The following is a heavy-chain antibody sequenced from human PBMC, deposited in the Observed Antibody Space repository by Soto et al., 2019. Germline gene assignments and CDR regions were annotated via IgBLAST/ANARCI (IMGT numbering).Heavy chain of an antibody. CDR3: ARFCHSSSRNYCYQQF. CDR1: VGSIISTNW. D-gene: IGHD1-7*01. CDR2: INHGGNI. J-gene: IGHJ4*02. Sequence: PWETLSLTCAFSVGSIISTNWWHWVRQSPEKGLEWIGGINHGGNINYNPSLKNRVTISMDKSKNQFSFILNSLTTADTAAYYFARFCHSSSRNYCYQQFWGQGILVSVSS. V-gene: IGHV4-4*02.